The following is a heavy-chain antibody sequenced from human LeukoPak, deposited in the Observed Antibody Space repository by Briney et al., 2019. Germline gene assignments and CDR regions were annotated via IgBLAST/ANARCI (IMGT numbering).Heavy chain of an antibody. D-gene: IGHD4-23*01. J-gene: IGHJ4*02. CDR1: GFSFSNYA. Sequence: SGGSLRLSCAASGFSFSNYAMTWVRQAPGKGLEWVSVIGSDGGGIQYADSVKGRFSISRDNSKNTLYLQMNSLRVEDTAVYYCAKYAPPTTVVTRFFDYWGQRTLATVSS. CDR2: IGSDGGGI. CDR3: AKYAPPTTVVTRFFDY. V-gene: IGHV3-23*01.